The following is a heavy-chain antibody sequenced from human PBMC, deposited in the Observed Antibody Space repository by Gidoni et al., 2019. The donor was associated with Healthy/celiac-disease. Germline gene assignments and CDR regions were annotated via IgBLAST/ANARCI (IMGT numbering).Heavy chain of an antibody. CDR1: GGSFSGSY. CDR3: ARGKRIYITMVRGVRADRFDP. Sequence: PSETLSLTCAVYGGSFSGSYWSWIRQPPGKGLEWIGEINHSGSTNYNPSLKSRVTISVDTSKNQFSLKLSSVTAADTAVYYCARGKRIYITMVRGVRADRFDPWGQGTLVTVSS. J-gene: IGHJ5*02. CDR2: INHSGST. V-gene: IGHV4-34*01. D-gene: IGHD3-10*01.